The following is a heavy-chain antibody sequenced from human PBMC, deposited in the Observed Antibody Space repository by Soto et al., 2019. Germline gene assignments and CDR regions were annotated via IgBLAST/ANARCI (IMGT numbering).Heavy chain of an antibody. D-gene: IGHD3-16*01. CDR1: GCSISSGGYY. CDR2: IYYSGRT. Sequence: QVQLQESGRGLVKPSQTLSLTCTVSGCSISSGGYYWSWIRQHPGKGLEWFGYIYYSGRTYYNPSLMSRIIISVDTSKNQFSLKLSYVTAADTAVYYCARASPRFYVGNSDYFDYWGQATLVTVSS. CDR3: ARASPRFYVGNSDYFDY. J-gene: IGHJ4*02. V-gene: IGHV4-31*03.